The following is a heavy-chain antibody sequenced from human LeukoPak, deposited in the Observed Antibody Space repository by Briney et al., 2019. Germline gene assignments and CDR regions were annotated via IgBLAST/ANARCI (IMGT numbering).Heavy chain of an antibody. CDR3: ARSYNSGSSYPFYFDF. CDR2: IYYTGNT. D-gene: IGHD3-10*01. Sequence: SETLSLTCTVSGGSISSHCWSWIRQPPGKGLEWIGHIYYTGNTNYNPSLMSRVTISVDTSKNHFSLKLNSVTAADTAVYYCARSYNSGSSYPFYFDFWGQGTLVTVSS. V-gene: IGHV4-59*11. J-gene: IGHJ4*02. CDR1: GGSISSHC.